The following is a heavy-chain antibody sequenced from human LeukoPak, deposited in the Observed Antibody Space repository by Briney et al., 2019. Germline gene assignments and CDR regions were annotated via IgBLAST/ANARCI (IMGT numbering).Heavy chain of an antibody. V-gene: IGHV1-18*01. CDR1: GYTFTSYG. Sequence: ASVKVSCKASGYTFTSYGISWVRQAPGQGLEWMGWISAYNGNTNYAQKLQGRVIMTTDTSTSTAYMELRSLRSDDTAVYYCAREKRAITMVRGVIHPSFDYWGQGTLVTVSS. J-gene: IGHJ4*02. CDR2: ISAYNGNT. D-gene: IGHD3-10*01. CDR3: AREKRAITMVRGVIHPSFDY.